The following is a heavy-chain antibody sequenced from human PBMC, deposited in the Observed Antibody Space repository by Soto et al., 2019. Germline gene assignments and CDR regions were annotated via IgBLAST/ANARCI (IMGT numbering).Heavy chain of an antibody. V-gene: IGHV4-31*03. Sequence: ASETLSLTCTVSGGSISSGGYYWSWIRQHPGKGLEWIGYIYYSGSTYYNPSLKSRVTISVDTSKNQFSLKLSSVTAADTAVYYCARGASDHRWYYYYGMDVWGQGTTVTVSS. J-gene: IGHJ6*02. CDR3: ARGASDHRWYYYYGMDV. CDR1: GGSISSGGYY. D-gene: IGHD2-21*01. CDR2: IYYSGST.